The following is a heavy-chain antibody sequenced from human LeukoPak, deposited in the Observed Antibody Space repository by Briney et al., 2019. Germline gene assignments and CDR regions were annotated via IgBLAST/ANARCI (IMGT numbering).Heavy chain of an antibody. V-gene: IGHV3-74*01. CDR1: GFSFISSW. D-gene: IGHD5-12*01. CDR2: INTDGSTT. Sequence: GGSLRHSPAAPGFSFISSWMCRGRQAPGKGLVWVSHINTDGSTTNYADSVKGRFTISIDNAKNTLYLQINSLRGEDTAESYCATSTSYFDHCGQGTPVTVSS. J-gene: IGHJ4*02. CDR3: ATSTSYFDH.